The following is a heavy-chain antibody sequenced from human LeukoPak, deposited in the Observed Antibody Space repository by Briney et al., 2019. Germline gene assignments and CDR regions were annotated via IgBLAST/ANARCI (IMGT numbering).Heavy chain of an antibody. Sequence: GGSLRLSCAASGFTFSTYAMTWVRQAPGKGREGVSTIRGRGSNTYYADSVKGRFTISRDNSKTTVCLQMNSLRAEETALYYCANSQSDSLLRFLEWLLYKGYDYWGQGTLVTVSS. J-gene: IGHJ4*02. CDR1: GFTFSTYA. V-gene: IGHV3-23*01. CDR2: IRGRGSNT. D-gene: IGHD3-3*01. CDR3: ANSQSDSLLRFLEWLLYKGYDY.